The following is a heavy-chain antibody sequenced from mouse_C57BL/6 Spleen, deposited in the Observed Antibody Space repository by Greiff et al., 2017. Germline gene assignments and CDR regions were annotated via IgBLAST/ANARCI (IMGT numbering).Heavy chain of an antibody. Sequence: VQLQQSGAELVKPGASVKISCKASGYAFSSSCMNWVKQRPGKGLEWIGQIYPGDGDTNYNGKFTGKATLTADKSSSTAYMQLSSLPSEDSAVYFCAKEGATVAFDYWGQGTTLTVSS. CDR1: GYAFSSSC. CDR2: IYPGDGDT. CDR3: AKEGATVAFDY. V-gene: IGHV1-80*01. D-gene: IGHD1-1*01. J-gene: IGHJ2*01.